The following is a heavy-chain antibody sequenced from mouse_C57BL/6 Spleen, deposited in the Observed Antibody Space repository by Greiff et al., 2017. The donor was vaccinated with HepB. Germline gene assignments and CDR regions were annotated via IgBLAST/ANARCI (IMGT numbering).Heavy chain of an antibody. D-gene: IGHD1-1*01. V-gene: IGHV1-82*01. CDR2: IYPGDGDT. CDR1: GYAFSSSW. Sequence: VQLQQSGPELVKPGASVKISCKASGYAFSSSWMNWVKQRPGKGLEWIGRIYPGDGDTNYNEKFKGKATLTADKSSSTSYMQLSSLTSEDSAVYFCARSPYYGSSYGCAYGGQGTLVTVSA. J-gene: IGHJ3*01. CDR3: ARSPYYGSSYGCAY.